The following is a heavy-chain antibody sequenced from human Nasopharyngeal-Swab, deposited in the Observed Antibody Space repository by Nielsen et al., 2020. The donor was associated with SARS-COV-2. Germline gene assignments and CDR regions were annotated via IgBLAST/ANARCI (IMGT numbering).Heavy chain of an antibody. Sequence: SATLSLTCAVSGSSISSGYYWGWIRQPPGKGLEWIGSIYHSGSTYYNPSLKSRVTISVDTSKNQFSLKQSSVTAADTAVYYCARHAAGEYQLTYYFDYWGQGTLVTVSS. CDR3: ARHAAGEYQLTYYFDY. D-gene: IGHD2-2*01. J-gene: IGHJ4*02. V-gene: IGHV4-38-2*01. CDR1: GSSISSGYY. CDR2: IYHSGST.